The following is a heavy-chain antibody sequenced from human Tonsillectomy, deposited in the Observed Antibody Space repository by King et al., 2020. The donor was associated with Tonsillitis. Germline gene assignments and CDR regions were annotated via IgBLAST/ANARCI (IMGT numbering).Heavy chain of an antibody. CDR3: ARKRLWSSGWGIDY. V-gene: IGHV3-33*05. CDR2: ISYDGSNK. CDR1: GFMFRSYG. Sequence: VQLVESEGGVVQPGRSLRLSCAASGFMFRSYGVHWVRQAPGKGLDWIAVISYDGSNKNYADSVKGRFTISRDNSNNTLYLQMNSLRVEDTAVYYCARKRLWSSGWGIDYWGQGTLVTVS. D-gene: IGHD6-19*01. J-gene: IGHJ4*02.